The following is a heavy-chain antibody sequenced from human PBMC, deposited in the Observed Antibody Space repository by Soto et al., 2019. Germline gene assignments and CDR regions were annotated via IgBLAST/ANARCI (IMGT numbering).Heavy chain of an antibody. CDR2: IYYSGST. Sequence: QLQLQESGPGLVKPSETLSLTCTVSGGSISSSSYYWGWIRQPPGKGLEWIGSIYYSGSTYYNPSLKSRVTISVDTSKNQFSLKLSSVTAADTAVYYCAVYCSSTSCWQRYYYYGMDVWGQGTTVTVSS. J-gene: IGHJ6*02. D-gene: IGHD2-2*01. CDR1: GGSISSSSYY. V-gene: IGHV4-39*01. CDR3: AVYCSSTSCWQRYYYYGMDV.